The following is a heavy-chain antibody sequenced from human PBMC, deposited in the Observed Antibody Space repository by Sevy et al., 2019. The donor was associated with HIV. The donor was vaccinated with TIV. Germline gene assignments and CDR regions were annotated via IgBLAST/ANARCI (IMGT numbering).Heavy chain of an antibody. V-gene: IGHV4-59*01. Sequence: SETLSLTCTVSGRSMTGYYWTWIWQPPGKGLEWIGYIYYSGSTNYNPSLKSRVTISVDTSKNQFSLELSSVTAADTAVYYCARALPYYGIWTGRRYCDYWGQGTLVTVSS. CDR1: GRSMTGYY. CDR3: ARALPYYGIWTGRRYCDY. J-gene: IGHJ4*02. D-gene: IGHD3-9*01. CDR2: IYYSGST.